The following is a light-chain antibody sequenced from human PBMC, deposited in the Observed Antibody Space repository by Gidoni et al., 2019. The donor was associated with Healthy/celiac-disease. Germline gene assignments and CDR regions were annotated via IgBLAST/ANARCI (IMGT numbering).Light chain of an antibody. J-gene: IGKJ4*01. CDR3: QQSYSTPRT. V-gene: IGKV1-39*01. CDR1: QSIISY. Sequence: DIQMTQSPSSLSASVGDRVTITCRASQSIISYLNWYQQKPGKAPKLLIYAASSLQSGVPSRFRGSGSGTDLTLTISSLQPEDFATYYCQQSYSTPRTFGGGTKVEIK. CDR2: AAS.